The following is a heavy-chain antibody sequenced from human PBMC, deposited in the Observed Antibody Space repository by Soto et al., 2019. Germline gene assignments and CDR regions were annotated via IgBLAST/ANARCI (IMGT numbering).Heavy chain of an antibody. CDR1: GGSISSGGYY. Sequence: SETLCLSCTVSGGSISSGGYYWSWIRQHTGKGLEWIGEINHSGSTNYNPSLKSRVTISVDTSKNQFSLKLSSVTAADTAVYYCAIAGGQYCNSSSCYQYGVSYWAQRTLDTVSS. J-gene: IGHJ1*01. D-gene: IGHD2-2*01. V-gene: IGHV4-31*03. CDR3: AIAGGQYCNSSSCYQYGVSY. CDR2: INHSGST.